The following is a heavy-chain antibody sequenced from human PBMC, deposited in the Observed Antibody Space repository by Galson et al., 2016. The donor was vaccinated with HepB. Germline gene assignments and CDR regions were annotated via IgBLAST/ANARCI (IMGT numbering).Heavy chain of an antibody. Sequence: SLRLSCAASGFTFSSYAMSWVRQAPGKGLEWVSAISSSGGSTFYADSVKGRFTISRDNSKNTLYLQVNSLRAADTAVYYCARPLMSFWRAPFEYWGQGALVIVSS. CDR3: ARPLMSFWRAPFEY. V-gene: IGHV3-23*01. D-gene: IGHD3-3*01. J-gene: IGHJ4*02. CDR2: ISSSGGST. CDR1: GFTFSSYA.